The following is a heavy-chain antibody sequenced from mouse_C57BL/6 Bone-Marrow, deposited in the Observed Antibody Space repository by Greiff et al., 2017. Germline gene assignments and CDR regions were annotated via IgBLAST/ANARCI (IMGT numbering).Heavy chain of an antibody. CDR3: ARLRRFAY. CDR1: GFSLTSYG. J-gene: IGHJ3*01. V-gene: IGHV2-2*01. Sequence: VQVVESGPGLVQPSQSLSITCTASGFSLTSYGVHWVRQSPGKGLEWLGVIWSGGSTDYNAAFISRLSISKDNSKSQVFFKMISLQADDTAIYYCARLRRFAYWGQGTLVTVSA. CDR2: IWSGGST. D-gene: IGHD2-12*01.